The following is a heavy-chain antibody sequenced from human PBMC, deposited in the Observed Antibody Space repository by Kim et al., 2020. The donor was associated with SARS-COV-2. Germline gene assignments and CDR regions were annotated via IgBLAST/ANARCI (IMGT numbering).Heavy chain of an antibody. CDR2: IYPGDSDT. J-gene: IGHJ6*02. CDR3: ARGPTMVRGATYYYYGMDV. D-gene: IGHD3-10*01. Sequence: GESLKISCKGSGYSFTSYWIGWVRQMPGKGLEWMGIIYPGDSDTRYSPSFQGQVTISADKSISTAYLQWSSLKASDTAMYYCARGPTMVRGATYYYYGMDVWGQGTTVTVSS. CDR1: GYSFTSYW. V-gene: IGHV5-51*01.